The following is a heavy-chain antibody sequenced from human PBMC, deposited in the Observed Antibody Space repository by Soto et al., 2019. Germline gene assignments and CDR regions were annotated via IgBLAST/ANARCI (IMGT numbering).Heavy chain of an antibody. Sequence: GGSLRLSCAASGFTFGNFVMRWVRQTPGKGLEWVSTITETGGDTYYTDSVNGRFTVSRDNSKNTLYLQMTSLRAEDTALYYCTKASSDRHHMDVWGQGTTVTVSS. V-gene: IGHV3-23*01. CDR2: ITETGGDT. J-gene: IGHJ6*02. CDR1: GFTFGNFV. CDR3: TKASSDRHHMDV.